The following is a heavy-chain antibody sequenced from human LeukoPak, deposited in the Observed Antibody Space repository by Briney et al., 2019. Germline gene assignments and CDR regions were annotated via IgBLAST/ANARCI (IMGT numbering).Heavy chain of an antibody. CDR2: IYHSGST. J-gene: IGHJ4*02. Sequence: PSGTLSLTCAVSGGSISSSNWWSWVRQPPGKGLEWIGEIYHSGSTNYNPSLKSRVTISVDKSKNQFSLKLSSVTAAGTAVYYCARDRDSGSGGFDYWGQGTLVTVSS. D-gene: IGHD1-26*01. CDR3: ARDRDSGSGGFDY. CDR1: GGSISSSNW. V-gene: IGHV4-4*02.